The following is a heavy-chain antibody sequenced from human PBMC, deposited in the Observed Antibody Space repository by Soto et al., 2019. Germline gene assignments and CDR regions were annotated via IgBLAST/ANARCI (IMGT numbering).Heavy chain of an antibody. CDR1: GYTFTSYG. J-gene: IGHJ4*02. Sequence: QVQLVQSGAEVKKPGASVKVSCKASGYTFTSYGITWVRQAPGQGLEWMGWISAYNGNTNYAQKLQGRVTMTTDTSTKTADMELRSLRSDDTAVYYCAKVCLVTGSWYFDYWGQGTLVTVSS. CDR3: AKVCLVTGSWYFDY. CDR2: ISAYNGNT. D-gene: IGHD5-18*01. V-gene: IGHV1-18*01.